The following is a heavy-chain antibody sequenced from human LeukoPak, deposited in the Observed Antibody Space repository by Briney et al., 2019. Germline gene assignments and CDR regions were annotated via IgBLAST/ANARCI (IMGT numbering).Heavy chain of an antibody. CDR1: GGSISSSSYY. CDR3: ARLYYYGMDV. V-gene: IGHV4-39*02. CDR2: IYYSGST. Sequence: SETLSLTCTVSGGSISSSSYYWGWIRQPPGRGLEWIGSIYYSGSTYYNPSLKSPVTISVDTSKIHYSLKLSSVTAADTAVYYCARLYYYGMDVWGQGTTVTVSS. J-gene: IGHJ6*02.